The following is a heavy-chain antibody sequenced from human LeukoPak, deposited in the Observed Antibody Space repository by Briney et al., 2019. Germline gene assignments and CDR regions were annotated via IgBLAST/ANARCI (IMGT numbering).Heavy chain of an antibody. V-gene: IGHV3-23*01. J-gene: IGHJ4*02. CDR3: AEDLYGSGSYYRAGPYNY. Sequence: GGSLRLSCAASGFTFSSYGMSWVRQAPGRGLEWVSAISGSGGSTYYADSVKGRFTISRDNSKNTLYLQMNSLRAEDTAVYYCAEDLYGSGSYYRAGPYNYWGQGTLVTVSS. CDR2: ISGSGGST. D-gene: IGHD3-10*01. CDR1: GFTFSSYG.